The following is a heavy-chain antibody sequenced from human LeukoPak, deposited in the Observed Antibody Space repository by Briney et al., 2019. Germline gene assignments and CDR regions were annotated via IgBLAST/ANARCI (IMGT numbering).Heavy chain of an antibody. V-gene: IGHV4-34*01. J-gene: IGHJ4*02. CDR1: GGSFSGYY. CDR3: ARHNPPHPDVHYYDSSGTDFDY. Sequence: SETLSLTCAVYGGSFSGYYWSWIRQPPGKGLEWIGEINHSGSTNYNPSLKSRVTISVDTSKNQFSLKLSSVTAADTAVYYCARHNPPHPDVHYYDSSGTDFDYWGQGTLVTVAS. CDR2: INHSGST. D-gene: IGHD3-22*01.